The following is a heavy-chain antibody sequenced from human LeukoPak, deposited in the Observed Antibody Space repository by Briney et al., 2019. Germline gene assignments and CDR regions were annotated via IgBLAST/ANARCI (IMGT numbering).Heavy chain of an antibody. CDR2: IWYDGSNK. Sequence: GGSLRLSCAASGFTISSYGMRWVRQAPRKGVEGVAVIWYDGSNKYYADSVKGRFTISRDNSKNTLYLQMNSVTAADTAVYYCARPTVVDAFDIWVQGTMVTVSS. D-gene: IGHD4-23*01. V-gene: IGHV3-33*01. CDR3: ARPTVVDAFDI. J-gene: IGHJ3*02. CDR1: GFTISSYG.